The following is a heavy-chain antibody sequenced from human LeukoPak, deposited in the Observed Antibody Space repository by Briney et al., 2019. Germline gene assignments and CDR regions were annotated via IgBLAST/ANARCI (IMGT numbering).Heavy chain of an antibody. CDR3: ARHRYFQL. CDR1: GYSFNAYW. CDR2: IFPADSDT. Sequence: GESLKISCKASGYSFNAYWVAWVRQMPGKGLGWMGIIFPADSDTRYSPSFQGQVTISVDKSINTAYLQWSSLKASDTAMYYCARHRYFQLWGQGTLVTVSS. V-gene: IGHV5-51*01. J-gene: IGHJ1*01.